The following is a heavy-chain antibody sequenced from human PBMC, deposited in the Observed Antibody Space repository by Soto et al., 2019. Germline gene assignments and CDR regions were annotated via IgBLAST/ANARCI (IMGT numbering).Heavy chain of an antibody. CDR1: GGSISSGGYY. J-gene: IGHJ6*02. Sequence: SETLSLTCTVSGGSISSGGYYWSWIRQHPGKGLEWIGYIYCSGSTYYNPSLKSRVTISVDTSKNQFSLKLSSVTAADTAVYYCARDRPYSSSWYYYYGMDVWGQGTTVTVSS. V-gene: IGHV4-31*03. CDR2: IYCSGST. CDR3: ARDRPYSSSWYYYYGMDV. D-gene: IGHD6-13*01.